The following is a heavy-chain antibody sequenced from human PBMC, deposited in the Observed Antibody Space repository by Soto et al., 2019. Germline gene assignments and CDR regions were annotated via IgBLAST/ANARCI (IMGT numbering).Heavy chain of an antibody. CDR3: ARGGLGHCSGGSCPNNWFDP. J-gene: IGHJ5*02. CDR2: LSPYNGNT. D-gene: IGHD2-15*01. Sequence: ASVKVSCKASGYTFTNYGVSWVRQAPGQGLEWMGWLSPYNGNTDYAQKFQGRVTMTTDTSTRTAYMELRSLRSDDTAVYYCARGGLGHCSGGSCPNNWFDPWGQGTLVTVSS. V-gene: IGHV1-18*01. CDR1: GYTFTNYG.